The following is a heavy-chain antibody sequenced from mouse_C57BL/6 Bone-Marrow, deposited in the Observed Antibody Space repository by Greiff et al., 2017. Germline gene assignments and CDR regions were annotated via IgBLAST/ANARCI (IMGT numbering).Heavy chain of an antibody. V-gene: IGHV1-64*01. CDR3: ARPLYYYGSSGFAY. CDR2: IHPNSGST. CDR1: GYTFTSYW. J-gene: IGHJ3*01. D-gene: IGHD1-1*01. Sequence: VQLQQPGAELVKPGASVKLSCKASGYTFTSYWMHWVKQRPGKGLEWIGMIHPNSGSTNYNEKFKRKATLTVDKPSSTAYMQLSSLTSEDSSVYYCARPLYYYGSSGFAYWGQGTLVTVSA.